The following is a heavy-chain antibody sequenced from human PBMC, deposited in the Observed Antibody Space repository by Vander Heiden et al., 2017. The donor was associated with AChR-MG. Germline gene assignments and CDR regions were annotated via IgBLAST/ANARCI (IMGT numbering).Heavy chain of an antibody. V-gene: IGHV5-51*03. CDR3: AGAPSGISYPDAFDI. J-gene: IGHJ3*02. CDR1: GYKVTNLR. Sequence: EVQPVQSGAEVNKPGESLKISCKGSGYKVTNLRPGPVRQMPGKGLEWMGIIYPGDSDTKYRPTFRGQVTISADTSISTAYLQWSSLKASDTAMYYCAGAPSGISYPDAFDIWGQGTMVTVSS. CDR2: IYPGDSDT. D-gene: IGHD1-26*01.